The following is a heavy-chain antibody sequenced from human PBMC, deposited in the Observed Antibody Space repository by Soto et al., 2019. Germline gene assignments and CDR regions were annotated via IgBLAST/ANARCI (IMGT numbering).Heavy chain of an antibody. Sequence: NPSETLSLTCTVSGGSISSYYWSWIRQPPGKGLEWIGYIYYSGSTNYNPSLKSRVTISVDTSKNQFSLKLSSVTAADTAVYYCASTLRYFDWLLGPFDYWGQGTLVTVSS. D-gene: IGHD3-9*01. V-gene: IGHV4-59*01. CDR1: GGSISSYY. CDR3: ASTLRYFDWLLGPFDY. CDR2: IYYSGST. J-gene: IGHJ4*02.